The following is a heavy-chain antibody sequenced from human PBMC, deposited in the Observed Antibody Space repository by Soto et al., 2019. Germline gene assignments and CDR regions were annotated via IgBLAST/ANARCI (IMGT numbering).Heavy chain of an antibody. CDR3: ARNLGVGHYPFRH. V-gene: IGHV3-23*01. D-gene: IGHD1-26*01. CDR1: GFPFTSYG. CDR2: INTNGNR. Sequence: EVQLLESGGGLVQPGGSLRLSCAASGFPFTSYGVSWVRQAPGKGLEWVSTINTNGNRHYADSVKGRFTISRDSSESMLYLDMNNLRAEDAAVYYCARNLGVGHYPFRHWGQGTLVTVSS. J-gene: IGHJ4*02.